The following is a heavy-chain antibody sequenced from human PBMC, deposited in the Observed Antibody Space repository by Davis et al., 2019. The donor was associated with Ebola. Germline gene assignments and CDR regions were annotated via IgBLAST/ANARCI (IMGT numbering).Heavy chain of an antibody. Sequence: PSETLSLTCTVSGDSISSYYWSWIRQPPGKGLEWIGYIYNSGSANYSPSLKRRVTMSVDTSKNQFSLKLSSVTAADTAVYYCARHRSRLNWFDPWGLGTLVTVSS. CDR2: IYNSGSA. J-gene: IGHJ5*02. V-gene: IGHV4-59*08. D-gene: IGHD1-26*01. CDR3: ARHRSRLNWFDP. CDR1: GDSISSYY.